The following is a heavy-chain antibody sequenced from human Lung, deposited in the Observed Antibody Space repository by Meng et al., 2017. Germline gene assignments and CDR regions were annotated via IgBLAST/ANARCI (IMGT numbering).Heavy chain of an antibody. CDR3: ATGAAAADH. V-gene: IGHV3-15*04. D-gene: IGHD6-13*01. CDR1: GVSFTDAW. CDR2: IETKSEGGTA. J-gene: IGHJ4*02. Sequence: GESLKISCVASGVSFTDAWMSWVRQAPGKGLEWVGRIETKSEGGTADYAAPVKGRFSISRDDSKNTLYLQMNTLISEDTGVYFCATGAAAADHWGQGTRVTGYS.